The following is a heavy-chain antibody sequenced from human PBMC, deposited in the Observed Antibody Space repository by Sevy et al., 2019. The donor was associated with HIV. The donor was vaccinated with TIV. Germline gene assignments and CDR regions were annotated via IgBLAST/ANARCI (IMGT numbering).Heavy chain of an antibody. D-gene: IGHD3-16*01. CDR2: LKSKACGGTL. Sequence: GGSLRLSCAASGFTFGDYAMNWVRQAPGKGLEWVAFLKSKACGGTLHHAASVQGRFTISRDDSINITYLQMNDLKTEVTSVYYWKRGIGDHSIFDYWGQGALVTVSS. J-gene: IGHJ4*02. V-gene: IGHV3-49*04. CDR1: GFTFGDYA. CDR3: KRGIGDHSIFDY.